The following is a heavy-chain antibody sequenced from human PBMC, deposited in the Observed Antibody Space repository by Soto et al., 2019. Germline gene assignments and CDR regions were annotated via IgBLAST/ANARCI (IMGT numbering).Heavy chain of an antibody. CDR2: IIPIFGTA. J-gene: IGHJ5*02. CDR1: GGTFSSYA. D-gene: IGHD2-15*01. Sequence: QVQXVXXXXEVKKPGSSVKVSCKASGGTFSSYAISWVRQAPGQGLEWMGGIIPIFGTANYAQKFQGRVTXTADESPSTAYMELSSLRSEDTSVYYCARGEGDCSGGSCYWFDPWGQGTLVTVSS. CDR3: ARGEGDCSGGSCYWFDP. V-gene: IGHV1-69*12.